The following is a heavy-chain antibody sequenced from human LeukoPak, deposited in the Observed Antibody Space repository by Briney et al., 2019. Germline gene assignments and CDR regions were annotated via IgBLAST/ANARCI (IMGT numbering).Heavy chain of an antibody. CDR3: AKEDCSGGSCYFLNYYYGMDV. D-gene: IGHD2-15*01. CDR2: IGGSNGIT. V-gene: IGHV3-23*01. J-gene: IGHJ6*02. CDR1: RFTFNSYA. Sequence: GGSLRLSCAASRFTFNSYAMSWVRQAPGKGLEWVSVIGGSNGITFYVGSVKGRFTISRDNSKDTLYLQMNSLRAEDTAVYYCAKEDCSGGSCYFLNYYYGMDVWGQGTTVTVSS.